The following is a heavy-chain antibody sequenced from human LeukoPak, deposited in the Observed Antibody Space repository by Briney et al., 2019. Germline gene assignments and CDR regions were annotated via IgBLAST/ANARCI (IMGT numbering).Heavy chain of an antibody. CDR3: ARGRCRNSGCRPYFDY. Sequence: KPSETLSLTCAVYGGSFSGYYWSWIRQPPGKGLEWIGYIYYSESTNYNPSLKSRVTISTDTSKSQFSLNLRSVTAEDTGIYYCARGRCRNSGCRPYFDYWGQGTQVTVSS. D-gene: IGHD3-22*01. V-gene: IGHV4-59*01. J-gene: IGHJ4*02. CDR1: GGSFSGYY. CDR2: IYYSEST.